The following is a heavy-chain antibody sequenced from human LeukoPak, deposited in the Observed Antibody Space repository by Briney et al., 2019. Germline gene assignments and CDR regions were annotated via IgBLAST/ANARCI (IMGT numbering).Heavy chain of an antibody. CDR1: GGSISSGSYY. V-gene: IGHV4-61*02. CDR2: IYTSGST. D-gene: IGHD3-3*01. CDR3: AGQFKRYYDFWSGYPGLYYFDY. J-gene: IGHJ4*02. Sequence: SETLSLTCTVSGGSISSGSYYWSWIRQPAGKGLEWIGRIYTSGSTNYNPSLKSRATISVDTSKNQFSLKLSSVTAADTAVYYCAGQFKRYYDFWSGYPGLYYFDYWGQGTLVTVSS.